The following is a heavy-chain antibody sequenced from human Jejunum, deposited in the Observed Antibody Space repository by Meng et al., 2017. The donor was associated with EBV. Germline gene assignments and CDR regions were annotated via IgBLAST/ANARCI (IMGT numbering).Heavy chain of an antibody. CDR2: IKSKTAGGTI. CDR1: GFDFTNAW. CDR3: LGAFDI. Sequence: EVQLVESGGALLKPGGSLRLSCAGSGFDFTNAWMTWVRQAPGKGLEWVGRIKSKTAGGTIDYAAPVKGRFTISRDDSKKMVYLQMNSLRTEDTALYYCLGAFDIWGQGTMVTVSS. J-gene: IGHJ3*02. V-gene: IGHV3-15*02.